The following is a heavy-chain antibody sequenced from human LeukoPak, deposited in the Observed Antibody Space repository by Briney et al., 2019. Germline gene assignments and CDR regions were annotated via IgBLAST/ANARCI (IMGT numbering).Heavy chain of an antibody. CDR3: ARFLYGDRPYYYYYGMDV. CDR2: IKQDGSGK. Sequence: GGSLRLSCAVSGFTFSSYWMSWVRQAPGKGLEWVANIKQDGSGKYYVDSVKGRFTISRDNAKNSLYLQMNSLRAEDTAVYYCARFLYGDRPYYYYYGMDVWGQGTTVTVSS. J-gene: IGHJ6*02. D-gene: IGHD4-17*01. V-gene: IGHV3-7*01. CDR1: GFTFSSYW.